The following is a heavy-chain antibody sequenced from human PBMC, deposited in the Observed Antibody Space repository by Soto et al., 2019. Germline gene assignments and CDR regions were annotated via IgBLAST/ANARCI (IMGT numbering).Heavy chain of an antibody. Sequence: QVQLVESGGGVVQPGRSLRLSCAASGFTFSSYGMHWVRQAPGKGLELVAVIWYDGSNKYYADSVKGRFTISRDNSKNTLYLPMNSLRAEDTAVYYCARVGITGRDYYGMDVWGQGTTVTVSS. D-gene: IGHD1-20*01. CDR1: GFTFSSYG. J-gene: IGHJ6*02. CDR2: IWYDGSNK. CDR3: ARVGITGRDYYGMDV. V-gene: IGHV3-33*01.